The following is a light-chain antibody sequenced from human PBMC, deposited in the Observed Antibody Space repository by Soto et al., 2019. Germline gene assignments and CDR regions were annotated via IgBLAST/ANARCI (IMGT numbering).Light chain of an antibody. Sequence: IRMTQSPSSLSASTGDRVTITCRASQSISSYLNWYQQKPGKAPKLLIYAASSLQSGVPSRFSGSGSGTDFSLTISSLQPEDCATYYCQQSYSTPQITFGQGTRLEIK. CDR1: QSISSY. CDR3: QQSYSTPQIT. J-gene: IGKJ5*01. CDR2: AAS. V-gene: IGKV1-39*01.